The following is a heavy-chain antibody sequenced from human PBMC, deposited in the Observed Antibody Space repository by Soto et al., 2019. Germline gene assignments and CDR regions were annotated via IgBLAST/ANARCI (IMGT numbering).Heavy chain of an antibody. CDR1: GYSFTSYW. CDR2: IYPGDSDT. J-gene: IGHJ3*02. D-gene: IGHD1-26*01. V-gene: IGHV5-51*01. CDR3: ARRWVGATDAFDI. Sequence: GESLKISCKGSGYSFTSYWIGWARQMPGKGLEWMGIIYPGDSDTRYSPSFQGQVTISADKSISTAYLQWSSLKASDTAMYYCARRWVGATDAFDIWGQGTMVTVSS.